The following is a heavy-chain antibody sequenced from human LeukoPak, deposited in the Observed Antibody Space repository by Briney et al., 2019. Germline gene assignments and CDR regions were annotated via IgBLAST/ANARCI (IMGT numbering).Heavy chain of an antibody. CDR3: TTSSVYYGEGH. J-gene: IGHJ4*02. D-gene: IGHD4-17*01. CDR1: GFTFSSYG. CDR2: ISSSSSYI. Sequence: GGSLRLSCAASGFTFSSYGMHWVRQAPGKGLEWVSSISSSSSYIYYADSVKGRFTISRDNAKNSLYLQMNSLKTEDTAVYYCTTSSVYYGEGHWGQGTLVTVSS. V-gene: IGHV3-21*03.